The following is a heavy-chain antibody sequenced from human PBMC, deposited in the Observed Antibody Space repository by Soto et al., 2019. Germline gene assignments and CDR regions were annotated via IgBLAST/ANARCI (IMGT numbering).Heavy chain of an antibody. CDR1: GFTFSSFW. CDR3: ASYRTLGC. CDR2: IKQDGSEK. V-gene: IGHV3-7*03. D-gene: IGHD1-26*01. J-gene: IGHJ4*02. Sequence: PGGSLRLSCAASGFTFSSFWMSWVRQAPGKGLEWVASIKQDGSEKTYVDSVKGRFSISRDNAKNSPYLQMNSLRAEDAAVYYCASYRTLGCWGQGTPVTVSS.